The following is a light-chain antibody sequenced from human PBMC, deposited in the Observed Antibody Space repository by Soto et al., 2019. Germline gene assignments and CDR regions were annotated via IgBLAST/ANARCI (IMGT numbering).Light chain of an antibody. Sequence: DIQMTQSPSTLSPSVGDRVTITCRASQSISSWLAWYQQKPGKAPKLLIYKASSLESGVPSRFSGSGSGTEFTLTTSSLQPDDFAAYYCQQCNSYPWTFGQGTKVEIK. V-gene: IGKV1-5*03. CDR3: QQCNSYPWT. CDR2: KAS. CDR1: QSISSW. J-gene: IGKJ1*01.